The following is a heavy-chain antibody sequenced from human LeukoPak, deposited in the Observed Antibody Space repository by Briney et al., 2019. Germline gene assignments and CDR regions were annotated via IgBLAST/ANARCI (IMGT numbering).Heavy chain of an antibody. CDR3: ARGQSGYYPLDY. CDR2: IYYSGTT. J-gene: IGHJ4*02. CDR1: GDSFSAGYY. D-gene: IGHD3-22*01. Sequence: PSETLSLTCTVSGDSFSAGYYWTWIRQHPGKGLEWIGYIYYSGTTYYNPSLKSRLTMSVDTSKNQFSLKVSSVTDADTAVYYCARGQSGYYPLDYWGQGILVTVSS. V-gene: IGHV4-31*03.